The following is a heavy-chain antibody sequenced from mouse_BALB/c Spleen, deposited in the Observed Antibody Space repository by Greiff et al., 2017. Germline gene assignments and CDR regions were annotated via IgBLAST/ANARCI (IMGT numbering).Heavy chain of an antibody. CDR2: IYPGDGDT. Sequence: QVQLKQSGAELARPGASVKLSCKASGYTFTSYWMQWVKQRPGQGLEWIGAIYPGDGDTRYTQKFKGKATLTADKSSSTAYMQLSSLASEDSAVYYCARFSYEGWGQGTTLTVSS. J-gene: IGHJ2*01. CDR3: ARFSYEG. CDR1: GYTFTSYW. D-gene: IGHD2-4*01. V-gene: IGHV1-87*01.